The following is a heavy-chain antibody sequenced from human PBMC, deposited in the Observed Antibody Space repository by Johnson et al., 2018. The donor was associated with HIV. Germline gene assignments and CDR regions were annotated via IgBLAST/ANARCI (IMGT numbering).Heavy chain of an antibody. CDR1: GFTFDDYT. V-gene: IGHV3-43*01. D-gene: IGHD6-25*01. CDR3: ARDGPSAAV. CDR2: ISWDGGST. Sequence: VQLVESGGGLVQPGGSLRLSCAASGFTFDDYTMHWVRQVPGKGLEWVSLISWDGGSTYYADSVKGRFTISRDNSKNTLYLQMNSLRAEDTAVYYCARDGPSAAVWGQGTMVTVSS. J-gene: IGHJ3*01.